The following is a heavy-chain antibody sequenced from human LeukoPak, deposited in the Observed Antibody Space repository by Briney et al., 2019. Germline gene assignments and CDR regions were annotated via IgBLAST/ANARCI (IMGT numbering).Heavy chain of an antibody. Sequence: SVKVSCKASGGTFSSYAISWVRQAPGQGLEWMGGIIPIFGTANYAQKFQGRVTITADESTSTAYMELSSLRAEDTAVYYCARDRGYDYGYLFDAWGQGTLVTDSS. V-gene: IGHV1-69*13. CDR3: ARDRGYDYGYLFDA. CDR1: GGTFSSYA. CDR2: IIPIFGTA. J-gene: IGHJ5*02. D-gene: IGHD5-12*01.